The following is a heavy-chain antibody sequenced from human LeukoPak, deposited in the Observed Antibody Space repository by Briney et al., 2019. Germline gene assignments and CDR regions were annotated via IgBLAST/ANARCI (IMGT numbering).Heavy chain of an antibody. CDR2: FSGSGGST. J-gene: IGHJ5*02. Sequence: GGSLRLSCAASGFTFSSYSMNWGRQAPGQGLEWVSTFSGSGGSTYYADSVKGRFTISRDNSKNTLYLQMNSLRAEDTAVYYCAKESTVTPGNVNWFDTWGQGTLVTVSS. D-gene: IGHD4-17*01. CDR1: GFTFSSYS. V-gene: IGHV3-23*01. CDR3: AKESTVTPGNVNWFDT.